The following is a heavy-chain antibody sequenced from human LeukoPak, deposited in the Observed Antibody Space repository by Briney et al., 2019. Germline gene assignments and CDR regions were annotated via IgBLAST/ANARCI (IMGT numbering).Heavy chain of an antibody. CDR2: IYYSGST. CDR3: ARGSYGSGSYNWFDP. CDR1: GGSISSYY. Sequence: TSETLSLTCSVSGGSISSYYWSWIRQPPGKGLEWIGYIYYSGSTNYNPSLKSRVTISVDTSKNQFSLKLSSVTAADTAVYYCARGSYGSGSYNWFDPWGQGTLVTVSS. J-gene: IGHJ5*02. V-gene: IGHV4-59*08. D-gene: IGHD3-10*01.